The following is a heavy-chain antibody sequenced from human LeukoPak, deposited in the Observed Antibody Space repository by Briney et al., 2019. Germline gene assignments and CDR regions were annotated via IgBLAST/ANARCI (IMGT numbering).Heavy chain of an antibody. CDR3: ARDHTIITISLDY. CDR2: ISAYNGNT. D-gene: IGHD3-9*01. V-gene: IGHV1-18*04. J-gene: IGHJ4*02. Sequence: ASVKVSCKASGYTFTDYYMHWVRQAPGQGLEWMGWISAYNGNTNYAQKLQGRVTMTTDTSTSTAYMELRSLRSDDTAVYYCARDHTIITISLDYWGQGTLVTVSS. CDR1: GYTFTDYY.